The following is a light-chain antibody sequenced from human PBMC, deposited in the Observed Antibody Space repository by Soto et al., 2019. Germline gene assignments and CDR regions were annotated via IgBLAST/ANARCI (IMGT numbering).Light chain of an antibody. J-gene: IGKJ1*01. CDR1: QSVSSY. Sequence: EILLTQSPATLSLSPGETATLSCRASQSVSSYLAWYQQKPGKAPRLLLHGAATTATGIPARLSGSGSGTEFTLTLSSLQSEDFAVYYCQQYHNWPAFGQGTKVDIK. V-gene: IGKV3-15*01. CDR2: GAA. CDR3: QQYHNWPA.